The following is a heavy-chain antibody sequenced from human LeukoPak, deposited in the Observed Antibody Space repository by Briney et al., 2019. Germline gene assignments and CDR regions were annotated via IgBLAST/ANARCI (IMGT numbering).Heavy chain of an antibody. J-gene: IGHJ4*02. CDR3: GKKARDCGAISCYSIAY. D-gene: IGHD2-15*01. V-gene: IGHV1-69*05. CDR1: GGSFSSEA. Sequence: SVKVSCKAFGGSFSSEAISWVRQAPGQGLEWVGGIIPIFGTANYAQKFQGRVTITTHQSTSTAYMEVRTLTYADMAVYLCGKKARDCGAISCYSIAYWGQGTLVTVSS. CDR2: IIPIFGTA.